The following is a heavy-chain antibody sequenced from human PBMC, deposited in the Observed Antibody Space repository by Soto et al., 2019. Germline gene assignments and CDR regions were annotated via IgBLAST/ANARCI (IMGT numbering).Heavy chain of an antibody. J-gene: IGHJ4*02. CDR2: IIPMFGIT. D-gene: IGHD6-13*01. V-gene: IGHV1-69*04. Sequence: QVQLVQSGAEVKKPGSSVKVSCKASGGPFSSYVLTWVRQAPGQGLEWMGRIIPMFGITDFAPKFQGRVTSTADKSTTTAYMELSSLRSEDTAIYSCARDRALNNAAVGMAYWGQGTLVTVSS. CDR3: ARDRALNNAAVGMAY. CDR1: GGPFSSYV.